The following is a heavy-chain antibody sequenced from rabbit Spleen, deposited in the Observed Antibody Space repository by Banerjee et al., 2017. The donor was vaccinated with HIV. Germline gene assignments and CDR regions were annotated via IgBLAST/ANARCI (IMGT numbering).Heavy chain of an antibody. CDR3: ARDLVGVIGWNFYL. V-gene: IGHV1S45*01. D-gene: IGHD1-1*01. J-gene: IGHJ3*01. CDR2: VAAGVSFTS. Sequence: QEQLEESGGGLVQPEGSLTLTCTASGFSFTYIDYLCWVRQPPGKGPEWIACVAAGVSFTSYYATWAKGRFTISKTSSTTVTLRMTSLTAADRAAYFCARDLVGVIGWNFYLWGQGTLVTVS. CDR1: GFSFTYIDY.